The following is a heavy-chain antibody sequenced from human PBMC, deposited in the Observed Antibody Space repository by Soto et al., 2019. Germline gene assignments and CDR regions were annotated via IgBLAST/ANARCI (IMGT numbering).Heavy chain of an antibody. CDR1: GGSISSYY. J-gene: IGHJ5*02. CDR2: IYYSGST. V-gene: IGHV4-59*01. D-gene: IGHD1-1*01. Sequence: SETLSLTCTVSGGSISSYYWSWIRQPPGKGLEWIGYIYYSGSTNYNPSLKSRVTISVDTSKNQFSLKLSSVTAADTAVHYCARGTMKFDPWGQGTLVTVSS. CDR3: ARGTMKFDP.